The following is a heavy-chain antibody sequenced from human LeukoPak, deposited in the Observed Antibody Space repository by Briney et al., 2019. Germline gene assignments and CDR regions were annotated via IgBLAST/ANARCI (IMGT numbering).Heavy chain of an antibody. CDR2: TYYSGST. CDR3: ARARVVPAAIYAFDI. D-gene: IGHD2-2*02. J-gene: IGHJ3*02. CDR1: GGSISSYY. V-gene: IGHV4-59*01. Sequence: SETLSLTCTVSGGSISSYYWSWIRQPPGKGLEWIGNTYYSGSTIYNPSLKNRVTISVDTSRNQFSLNLSSVTAADTAVYYCARARVVPAAIYAFDIWGQGTMVTVSS.